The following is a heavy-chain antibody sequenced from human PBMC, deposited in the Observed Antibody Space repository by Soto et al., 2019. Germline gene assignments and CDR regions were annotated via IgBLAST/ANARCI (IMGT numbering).Heavy chain of an antibody. J-gene: IGHJ3*02. CDR3: ASHRWSGLSFDAFDI. V-gene: IGHV1-69*13. D-gene: IGHD3-3*01. CDR2: IIPIFGTA. Sequence: VASVKVSCKASGGTFSSYAISWVRQAPGQGLEWMGGIIPIFGTANYAQKFQGRVTITADESTSTAYMELSSLRSEDTAVYYCASHRWSGLSFDAFDIWGQGTMVTVSS. CDR1: GGTFSSYA.